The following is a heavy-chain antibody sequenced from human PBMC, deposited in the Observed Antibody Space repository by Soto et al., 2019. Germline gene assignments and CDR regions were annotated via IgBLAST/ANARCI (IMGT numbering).Heavy chain of an antibody. CDR1: GFTFSSYG. CDR3: ASNYCSGGSCYSGGYYYYGMDV. CDR2: IWYDGSNK. J-gene: IGHJ6*02. V-gene: IGHV3-33*01. D-gene: IGHD2-15*01. Sequence: QPGGSLRLSCAASGFTFSSYGMHWVRRAPGKGLEWVAVIWYDGSNKYYADSVKGRFTISRDNSKNTLYLQMNSLRAEDTAVYYCASNYCSGGSCYSGGYYYYGMDVWGQGTTVTVYS.